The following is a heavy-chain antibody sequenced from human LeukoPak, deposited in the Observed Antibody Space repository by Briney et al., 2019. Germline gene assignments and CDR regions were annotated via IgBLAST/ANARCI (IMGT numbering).Heavy chain of an antibody. D-gene: IGHD6-19*01. CDR1: GFTFSSYG. CDR3: AKVKARSSGYFDY. CDR2: ISYDGSNK. V-gene: IGHV3-30*18. Sequence: GGSLRLSCAASGFTFSSYGMHWVRQAPGKGLEWVAVISYDGSNKYYADSVKGRFTISRDNSKNTLYLQMNSLRAEDTAVYYCAKVKARSSGYFDYWGQGTLVTVSS. J-gene: IGHJ4*02.